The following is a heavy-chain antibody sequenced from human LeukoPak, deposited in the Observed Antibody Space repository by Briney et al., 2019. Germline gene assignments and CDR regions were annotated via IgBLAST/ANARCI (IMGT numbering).Heavy chain of an antibody. CDR1: GFTFSSYG. V-gene: IGHV3-33*06. CDR3: AKEGPDYYDSSGYINWFDP. D-gene: IGHD3-22*01. J-gene: IGHJ5*02. CDR2: IWYDGSNK. Sequence: PGGSLGLSCAAYGFTFSSYGMHWVRQAPGKGLEWVAVIWYDGSNKYYADSVKGRFTISRDNSKNTLYLQMNSLRAEDTAVYYCAKEGPDYYDSSGYINWFDPWGQGTLVTVSS.